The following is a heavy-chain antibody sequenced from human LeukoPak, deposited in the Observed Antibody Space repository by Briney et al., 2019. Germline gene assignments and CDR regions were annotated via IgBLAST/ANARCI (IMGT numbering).Heavy chain of an antibody. V-gene: IGHV1-46*01. CDR2: IDPGGGST. J-gene: IGHJ4*02. CDR1: GYTFTSYY. Sequence: ASVKVSCKASGYTFTSYYMHWVRQAPGQGLEWMGIIDPGGGSTSYAQKFQGRVTMTRDTSTSTVYMELSSLRSEDTAVYYCARSADIGVFDYWGQGTLVTVSS. D-gene: IGHD2-15*01. CDR3: ARSADIGVFDY.